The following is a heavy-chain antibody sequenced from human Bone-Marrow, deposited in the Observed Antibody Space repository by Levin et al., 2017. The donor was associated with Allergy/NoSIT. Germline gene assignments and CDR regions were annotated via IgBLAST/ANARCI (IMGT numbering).Heavy chain of an antibody. CDR1: GGSISDSGDY. Sequence: PSETLSLTCTISGGSISDSGDYWAWIRQPPGKGPEWMGTIYYTGSTYYNSSLQSRLTMSVATSKNQFSLRLRSVTATDTAVYYCARRGALNYTPFDPWGQGTLVIVSS. CDR2: IYYTGST. D-gene: IGHD1-7*01. V-gene: IGHV4-39*01. J-gene: IGHJ5*02. CDR3: ARRGALNYTPFDP.